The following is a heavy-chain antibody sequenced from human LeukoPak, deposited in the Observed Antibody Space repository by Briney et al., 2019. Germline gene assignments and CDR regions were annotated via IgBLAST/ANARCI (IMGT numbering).Heavy chain of an antibody. CDR2: TYYRSKWYH. V-gene: IGHV6-1*01. J-gene: IGHJ4*02. CDR1: GDSVSSDTSA. Sequence: PSQTLSPTCAISGDSVSSDTSAWNWIRQSPSRGLEWLGRTYYRSKWYHEYADSVRSRINIYPDTSKNHFSLQLISVTPEDTALYYCARDQWALNSWGQGTLVTVSS. D-gene: IGHD1-26*01. CDR3: ARDQWALNS.